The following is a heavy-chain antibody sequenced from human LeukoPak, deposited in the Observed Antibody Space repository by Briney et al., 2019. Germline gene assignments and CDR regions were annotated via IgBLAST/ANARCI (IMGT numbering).Heavy chain of an antibody. Sequence: GGSLRLSCAASGFAFSSYSMNWVRQAPGKGLEWVSSISSSSSYMYYADSVKGRFTISRDNAKNSLYLQMNSLRAEDTAVYYCARGTYYYDGWGQGTMVTVSS. CDR2: ISSSSSYM. CDR1: GFAFSSYS. V-gene: IGHV3-21*01. J-gene: IGHJ3*01. D-gene: IGHD3-10*01. CDR3: ARGTYYYDG.